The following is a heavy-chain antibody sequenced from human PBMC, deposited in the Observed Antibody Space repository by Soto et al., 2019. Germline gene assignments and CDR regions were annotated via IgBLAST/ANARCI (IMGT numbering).Heavy chain of an antibody. V-gene: IGHV5-51*01. D-gene: IGHD2-2*01. J-gene: IGHJ4*02. Sequence: PGESLKISCKGSGYSFTSFWIGWVRQMPGKGLEYMGIIFPGDSDTRYSPSFQGQVSITVDKSISTAFLQFTRLTASDTATYYCARQGPYAGAEHLDFWGQGTPVTVSS. CDR2: IFPGDSDT. CDR3: ARQGPYAGAEHLDF. CDR1: GYSFTSFW.